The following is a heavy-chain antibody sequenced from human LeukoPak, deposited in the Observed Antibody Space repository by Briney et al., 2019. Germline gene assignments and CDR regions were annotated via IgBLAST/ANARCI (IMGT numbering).Heavy chain of an antibody. CDR1: GYTFTSYG. D-gene: IGHD3-22*01. J-gene: IGHJ3*02. CDR3: ARSRNYYDSSGASTDAFDI. V-gene: IGHV1-18*01. CDR2: ISAYNGNT. Sequence: SVKVSCKASGYTFTSYGISWVRQAPGQGLEWMGWISAYNGNTNYAQKLQGRVTMTTDTSTSTAYMELRSLRSDDTAVYYCARSRNYYDSSGASTDAFDIWGQGTMVTVSS.